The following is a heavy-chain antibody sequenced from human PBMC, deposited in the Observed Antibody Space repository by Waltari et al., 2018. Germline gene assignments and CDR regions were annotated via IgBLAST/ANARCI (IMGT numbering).Heavy chain of an antibody. CDR1: GFTFSSYA. Sequence: QVQLVESGGGVVQPGRSLRLSCAASGFTFSSYAMHWVRQAPGKGLEWVAVISYDGSNKYYADSVKGRFTISRDNSKNTLYLQMNSLRAEDTAVYYCARVLGYYYDWGSFDYWGQGTLVTVSS. V-gene: IGHV3-30-3*01. D-gene: IGHD3-22*01. J-gene: IGHJ4*02. CDR2: ISYDGSNK. CDR3: ARVLGYYYDWGSFDY.